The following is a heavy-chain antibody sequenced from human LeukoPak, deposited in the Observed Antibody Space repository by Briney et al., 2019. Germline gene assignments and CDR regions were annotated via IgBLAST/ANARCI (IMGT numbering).Heavy chain of an antibody. V-gene: IGHV1-46*01. Sequence: ASLKVSCKASGYTFTSYYMHWVRQAPGQGLEWMGIINPSGGSTSYAQKFQGRVTMTRDTSTSTVYMELSSLRSEDTAVYYCARVLEKYYYVSSGTFDYWGQGSLVTVSS. CDR1: GYTFTSYY. J-gene: IGHJ4*02. CDR2: INPSGGST. D-gene: IGHD3-22*01. CDR3: ARVLEKYYYVSSGTFDY.